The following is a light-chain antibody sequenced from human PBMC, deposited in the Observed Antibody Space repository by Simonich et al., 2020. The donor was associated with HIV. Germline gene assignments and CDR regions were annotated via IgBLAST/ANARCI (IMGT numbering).Light chain of an antibody. Sequence: QSALPQPASVSGSPGQSITISCPGTSSDVGSYNLVSWYQQHPGKAPKLMIYEGSKRPSGVSNRFSGSKSGNTASLTIAGLQAEDEADYYCSSYTSSSTLVFGGGTKLTVL. CDR1: SSDVGSYNL. V-gene: IGLV2-14*02. CDR2: EGS. CDR3: SSYTSSSTLV. J-gene: IGLJ2*01.